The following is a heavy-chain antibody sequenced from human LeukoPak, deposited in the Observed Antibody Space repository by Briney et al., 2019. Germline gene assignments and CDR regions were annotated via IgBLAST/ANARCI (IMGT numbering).Heavy chain of an antibody. CDR3: AREWPGHSSSSGDYYGMDV. D-gene: IGHD6-13*01. CDR1: GFTFSSYS. V-gene: IGHV3-48*02. CDR2: ISSSSSTI. J-gene: IGHJ6*02. Sequence: GGSLRLSRAASGFTFSSYSMNWVRQAPGKGLEWVSYISSSSSTIYYADSVKGRFTISRDNAKNSLYLQMNSLRDEDTAVYYCAREWPGHSSSSGDYYGMDVWGQGTTVTVSS.